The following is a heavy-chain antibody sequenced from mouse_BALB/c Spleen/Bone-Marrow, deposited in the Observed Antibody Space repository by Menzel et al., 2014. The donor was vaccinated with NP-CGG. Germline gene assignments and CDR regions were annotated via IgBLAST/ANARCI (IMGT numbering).Heavy chain of an antibody. Sequence: VMLVESGAELARPGASVKMSCKASGYTFTSYTMHWVKQRPGQGLEWIGYINPSSGYTNYNQKFKDKATLTADKSSSTAYMQLSSLTSEDSAVYYCSRETPYYGSTYWYLDVWGAGTTVTVSS. D-gene: IGHD1-1*01. CDR2: INPSSGYT. J-gene: IGHJ1*01. V-gene: IGHV1-4*01. CDR1: GYTFTSYT. CDR3: SRETPYYGSTYWYLDV.